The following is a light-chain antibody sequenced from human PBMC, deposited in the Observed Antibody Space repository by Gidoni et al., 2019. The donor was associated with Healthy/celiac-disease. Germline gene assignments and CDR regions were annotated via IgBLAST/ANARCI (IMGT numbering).Light chain of an antibody. CDR1: QSISSW. V-gene: IGKV1-5*03. CDR3: QQYNSYPPIT. J-gene: IGKJ4*01. CDR2: KAS. Sequence: DIQMTQSPSTLSASVGDRVTITCRASQSISSWLAWDQQKPGKAPKLLIYKASSLESGVPSRFSGSGSGTEFTLTISSLQPDDFATYYCQQYNSYPPITFGGGTKVEIK.